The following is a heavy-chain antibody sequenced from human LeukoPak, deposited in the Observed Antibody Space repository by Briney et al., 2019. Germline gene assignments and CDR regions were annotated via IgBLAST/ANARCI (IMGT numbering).Heavy chain of an antibody. Sequence: GASVKVSCKASGYTFTGYYMHWVRQAPGQGLEWMGRINPNSGGTNYAQTFQGRVTMTRDTSITTAYLEVSSLRSEDTAVYYCAKTLELNDAFDIWGQGTMVTVSS. D-gene: IGHD1-7*01. CDR2: INPNSGGT. J-gene: IGHJ3*02. CDR3: AKTLELNDAFDI. CDR1: GYTFTGYY. V-gene: IGHV1-2*06.